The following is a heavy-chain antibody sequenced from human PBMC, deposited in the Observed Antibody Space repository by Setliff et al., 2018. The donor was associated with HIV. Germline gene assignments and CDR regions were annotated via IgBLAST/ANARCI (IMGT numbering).Heavy chain of an antibody. CDR2: IIPIFGTP. V-gene: IGHV1-69*08. D-gene: IGHD5-12*01. CDR3: ARSDISGSGYFNS. CDR1: GGTFSTYT. J-gene: IGHJ4*02. Sequence: GASVKVSCKTSGGTFSTYTIAWVRQAPGQGLEWMGRIIPIFGTPNYAQKFQGRVSMTRDTSTTTVYMELYSLRSEDTAVYHCARSDISGSGYFNSWGQGTLVTVSS.